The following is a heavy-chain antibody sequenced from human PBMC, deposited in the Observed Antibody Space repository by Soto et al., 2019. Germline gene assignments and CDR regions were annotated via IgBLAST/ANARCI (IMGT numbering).Heavy chain of an antibody. J-gene: IGHJ4*02. CDR3: ARDPKTSGGQHWAFNYFDS. D-gene: IGHD7-27*01. CDR2: ISYDGTNK. CDR1: GFSFSISP. V-gene: IGHV3-30-3*01. Sequence: HPGGSLRLSCAASGFSFSISPMHWVRQAPGKGPEWVALISYDGTNKFYADSVKGRFTISRDNSKSTLYLQVDSLRPEDAAAYYCARDPKTSGGQHWAFNYFDSWGQGTLVTVSS.